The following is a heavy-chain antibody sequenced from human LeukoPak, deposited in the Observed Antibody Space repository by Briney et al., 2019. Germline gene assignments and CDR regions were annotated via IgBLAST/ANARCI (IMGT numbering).Heavy chain of an antibody. CDR3: ARSSGYVPHYYFDY. D-gene: IGHD3-22*01. Sequence: ETLSLTCSVSGGSIRSSDDYWGFVRQTPGKGLEWMGSIYYTGSSHYNPSLKSRATISVDTSKNQFSLKLASVTAADTAVYYCARSSGYVPHYYFDYWGQGTLVTVSS. CDR2: IYYTGSS. V-gene: IGHV4-39*07. CDR1: GGSIRSSDDY. J-gene: IGHJ4*02.